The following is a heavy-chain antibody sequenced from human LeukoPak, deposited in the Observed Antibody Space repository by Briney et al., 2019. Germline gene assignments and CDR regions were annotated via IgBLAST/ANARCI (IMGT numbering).Heavy chain of an antibody. CDR3: ARDRGRYYDSRGFYWGYYFDS. D-gene: IGHD3-22*01. CDR1: GFTFSTYA. Sequence: PGRSLRLSCAASGFTFSTYAATWDRQAPGKWLEWVSTISGSGDSTYYADSVKGRFTISRDNSKDTLYLQMSSVRVDDTAVYYCARDRGRYYDSRGFYWGYYFDSWGQGILVTVST. CDR2: ISGSGDST. V-gene: IGHV3-23*01. J-gene: IGHJ4*02.